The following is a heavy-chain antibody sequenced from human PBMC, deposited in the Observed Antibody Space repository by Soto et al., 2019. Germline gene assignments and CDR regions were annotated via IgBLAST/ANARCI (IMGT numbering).Heavy chain of an antibody. CDR2: INAGNGDT. Sequence: ASVKVSCKACGYTFTSYAIHWVRQAPGQRLEWMGWINAGNGDTKYSQKLQGRITITRDTSATTAYVELSSLTSEDTALYYCTRDPATYSSGYDYWGQ. J-gene: IGHJ4*01. D-gene: IGHD6-19*01. V-gene: IGHV1-3*01. CDR1: GYTFTSYA. CDR3: TRDPATYSSGYDY.